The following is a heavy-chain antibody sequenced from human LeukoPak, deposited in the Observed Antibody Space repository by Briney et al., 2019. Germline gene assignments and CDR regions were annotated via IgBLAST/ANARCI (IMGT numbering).Heavy chain of an antibody. V-gene: IGHV3-21*01. CDR1: GFTFSSYS. CDR3: ARGGFCYGNWFDP. J-gene: IGHJ5*02. Sequence: GGSLRLSCAASGFTFSSYSMNWVRQAPGKGLEWVSSISSSSSYIYYADSVKGRFTISRDNAKNSLYLQMNSLRAEDTAVYYCARGGFCYGNWFDPWGQGTLVTVSS. CDR2: ISSSSSYI. D-gene: IGHD5-18*01.